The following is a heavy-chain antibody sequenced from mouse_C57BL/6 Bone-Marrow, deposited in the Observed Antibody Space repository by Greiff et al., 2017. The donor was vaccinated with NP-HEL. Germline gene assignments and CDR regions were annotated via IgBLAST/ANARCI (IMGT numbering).Heavy chain of an antibody. CDR1: GYTFTSYW. Sequence: QVQLQQPGAELVKPGASVKMTCKASGYTFTSYWLTWVKQRPGQGLEWIGDIYPGSGSTNYTEKFKSKATLHVDTSSSTAYMQLSSLTSEDSAVYYCARVGNYGISSTLWYFDVWGTGTTVTVSS. J-gene: IGHJ1*03. D-gene: IGHD1-1*01. CDR2: IYPGSGST. CDR3: ARVGNYGISSTLWYFDV. V-gene: IGHV1-55*01.